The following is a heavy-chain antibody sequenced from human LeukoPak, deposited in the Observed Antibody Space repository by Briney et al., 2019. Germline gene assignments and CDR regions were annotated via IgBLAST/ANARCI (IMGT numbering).Heavy chain of an antibody. CDR2: IYYSGST. CDR1: GGSFSGYY. Sequence: SETLSLTCAVYGGSFSGYYWSWIRQPPGKGLEWIAYIYYSGSTNYNPSLKSRVTISVDTSKNQFSLKLSSVTAADTAVYYCARVYYSNSYDYWYFDLWGRGTLVTVSS. CDR3: ARVYYSNSYDYWYFDL. J-gene: IGHJ2*01. V-gene: IGHV4-59*01. D-gene: IGHD6-13*01.